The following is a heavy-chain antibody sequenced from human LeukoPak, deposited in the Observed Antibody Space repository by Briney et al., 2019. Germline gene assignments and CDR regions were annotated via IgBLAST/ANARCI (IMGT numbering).Heavy chain of an antibody. V-gene: IGHV4-38-2*02. CDR1: GFSISADFY. Sequence: SETLSLTCSVSGFSISADFYWGWIRQSPGQGLEWIGSVLHSGSSHYNPSLKSRVTMAIDTSKNQVSLNLRSVTAADSAIYYCARDFFKYGSGSFHDYWGQGILVTVSS. CDR2: VLHSGSS. J-gene: IGHJ4*02. CDR3: ARDFFKYGSGSFHDY. D-gene: IGHD3-10*01.